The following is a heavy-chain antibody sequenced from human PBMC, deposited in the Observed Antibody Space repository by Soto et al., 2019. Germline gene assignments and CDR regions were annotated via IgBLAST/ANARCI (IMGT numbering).Heavy chain of an antibody. Sequence: LSLTCTVSGGSISSGGYSWSWIRQPPGKGLEWIGYIYHGSTYYNPSLKSRVTISVDRSKNQFSLKLSSVTAADTAVYYCARITYCGGDCYRGFDPWGQGTLVTVS. CDR2: IYHGST. J-gene: IGHJ5*02. CDR3: ARITYCGGDCYRGFDP. CDR1: GGSISSGGYS. D-gene: IGHD2-21*02. V-gene: IGHV4-30-2*01.